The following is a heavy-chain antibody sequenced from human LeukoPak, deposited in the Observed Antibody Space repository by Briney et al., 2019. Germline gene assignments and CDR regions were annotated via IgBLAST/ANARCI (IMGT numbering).Heavy chain of an antibody. J-gene: IGHJ4*02. CDR3: AKALIFSYYYESSAFDY. V-gene: IGHV3-23*01. D-gene: IGHD3-22*01. Sequence: PGGSLRLSCAASGFTFSSYAMSWVRQAPGKGLEWVSGIGGSSGSTYYADSVKGRFTISRDNSKNTLYLQMNSLRAEDTAVYYCAKALIFSYYYESSAFDYWGQGTLVTVSS. CDR2: IGGSSGST. CDR1: GFTFSSYA.